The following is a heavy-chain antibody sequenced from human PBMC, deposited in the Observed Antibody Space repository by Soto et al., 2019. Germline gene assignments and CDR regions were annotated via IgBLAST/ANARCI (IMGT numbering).Heavy chain of an antibody. Sequence: PGGSLRLSCAASGFTFSSYSMNWVRQAPGKGLEWVSSISSSSSYIYYADSVKGRFTISRDNAKNSLYLQMNSLRAEDTAVYYCANSPPGDQLSWVDPWGQGTLVTVSS. D-gene: IGHD3-10*01. V-gene: IGHV3-21*01. J-gene: IGHJ5*02. CDR1: GFTFSSYS. CDR3: ANSPPGDQLSWVDP. CDR2: ISSSSSYI.